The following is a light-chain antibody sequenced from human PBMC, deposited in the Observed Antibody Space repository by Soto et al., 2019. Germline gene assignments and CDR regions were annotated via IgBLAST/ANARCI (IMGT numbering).Light chain of an antibody. J-gene: IGKJ1*01. CDR2: DAS. V-gene: IGKV1-5*01. CDR1: QRISSW. Sequence: GDRVTITCRASQRISSWLAWYQQKPGKAPKLLIYDASSLESGVPSRFSGSGSGTEFTLTISSLQPDDFATYYCQQYNSYRTFGQGTKVEIK. CDR3: QQYNSYRT.